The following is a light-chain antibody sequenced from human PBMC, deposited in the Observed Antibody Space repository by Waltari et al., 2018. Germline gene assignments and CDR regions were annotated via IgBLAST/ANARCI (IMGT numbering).Light chain of an antibody. V-gene: IGKV3-11*01. CDR2: DAS. CDR1: QSVQTY. J-gene: IGKJ2*01. Sequence: DIVLTQSPVTLSLSPEERATLSCWTSQSVQTYLSWYQQRPGQAPRLLMYDASNRATGVPARFSGSGSGTDFTLTITSLEPEDFAVYYCQHRGNWPYTFGQGTRLEI. CDR3: QHRGNWPYT.